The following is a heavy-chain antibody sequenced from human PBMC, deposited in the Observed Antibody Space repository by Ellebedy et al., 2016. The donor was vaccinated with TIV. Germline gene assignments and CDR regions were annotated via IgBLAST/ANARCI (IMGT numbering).Heavy chain of an antibody. V-gene: IGHV3-23*01. D-gene: IGHD3-22*01. J-gene: IGHJ4*02. Sequence: GGSLRLSCVASGFTFGSFAMHWVRQAPGKGLEWLSVISGDGSSTYLAVSVKGRFTLTKANSKRTLYLEMKRLKPDDTAVYYCAKGSSSGFTYDSVGFEYWGQGTLVSVSS. CDR2: ISGDGSST. CDR1: GFTFGSFA. CDR3: AKGSSSGFTYDSVGFEY.